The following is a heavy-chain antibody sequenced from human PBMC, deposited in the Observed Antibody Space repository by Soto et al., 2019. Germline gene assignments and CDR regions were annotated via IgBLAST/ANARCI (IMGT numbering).Heavy chain of an antibody. J-gene: IGHJ4*02. Sequence: PGGSLRLSCXASGFTFSSYAMSWVRQAPGKGLEWVSAISGSGGSTYYADSVKGRFTISRDNSKNTLYLQMNSLRAEDTAVYYCAKDSNVWGSYRYTDYWGQGTLVTVSS. CDR2: ISGSGGST. D-gene: IGHD3-16*02. CDR3: AKDSNVWGSYRYTDY. V-gene: IGHV3-23*01. CDR1: GFTFSSYA.